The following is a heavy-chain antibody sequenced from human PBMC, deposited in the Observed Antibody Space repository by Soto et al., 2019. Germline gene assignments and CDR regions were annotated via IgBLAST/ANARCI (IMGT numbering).Heavy chain of an antibody. J-gene: IGHJ5*02. Sequence: QVQLVQSGAEVKKPGSSVKVSCKASGGTFSSYTISWVRQAPGQGLEWMGRIIPILGIANYAQKFQGRVTITADKSTSTAYMELSSLRSEDPAVYYCASRSGLRGGAFDPWGQGTLVTVSS. V-gene: IGHV1-69*02. CDR3: ASRSGLRGGAFDP. CDR2: IIPILGIA. D-gene: IGHD3-10*01. CDR1: GGTFSSYT.